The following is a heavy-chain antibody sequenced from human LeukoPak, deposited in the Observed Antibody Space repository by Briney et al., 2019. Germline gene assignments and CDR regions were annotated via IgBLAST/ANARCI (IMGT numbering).Heavy chain of an antibody. Sequence: PSETLSLTCALYGGSFSGYYWSWIRQPPGKGVEWIGEINHSGSTNYNPSVKSRVTISVDTSKNQFSLKLSSVTAADTAVYYCARGGGAGPYYYYYYYMDVWGKGTTVTVSS. CDR3: ARGGGAGPYYYYYYYMDV. J-gene: IGHJ6*03. V-gene: IGHV4-34*01. CDR1: GGSFSGYY. D-gene: IGHD1-26*01. CDR2: INHSGST.